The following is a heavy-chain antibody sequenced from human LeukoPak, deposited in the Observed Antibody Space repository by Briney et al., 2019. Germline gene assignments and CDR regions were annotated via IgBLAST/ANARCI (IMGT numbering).Heavy chain of an antibody. J-gene: IGHJ4*02. V-gene: IGHV3-9*01. CDR1: GFTFDDYA. Sequence: GGSLRLSCAASGFTFDDYAMHWVRQAPGKGLEWVSGISWNSGFIGYADSVKGRFTISRDNAKNSVYLQMNSLRAEDTAFYYCAKGKYDSSGPIGYWGQGTLVTVSS. D-gene: IGHD3-22*01. CDR2: ISWNSGFI. CDR3: AKGKYDSSGPIGY.